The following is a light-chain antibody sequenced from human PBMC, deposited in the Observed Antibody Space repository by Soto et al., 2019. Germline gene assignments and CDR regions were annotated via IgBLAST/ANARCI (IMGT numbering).Light chain of an antibody. Sequence: QSVLTQPPSASETPGQTVSISCSGSNSNIASNTVNWYQHLPGTAPKLLIYYNNQRPSGVPDRFSGSKSGTSASLAISGLQSEDESDYYCAAWDDTLKRYVFGTGTKVIVL. V-gene: IGLV1-44*01. CDR3: AAWDDTLKRYV. CDR1: NSNIASNT. CDR2: YNN. J-gene: IGLJ1*01.